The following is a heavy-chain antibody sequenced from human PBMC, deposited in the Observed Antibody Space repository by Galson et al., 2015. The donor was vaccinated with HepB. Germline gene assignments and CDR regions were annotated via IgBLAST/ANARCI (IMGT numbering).Heavy chain of an antibody. D-gene: IGHD3-10*01. Sequence: SVKVSCKASGYTFTSYYMHWVRQAPGQGLEWMGIINPSGGSTSYAQKFQGRVTMTRDTSTSTVYMELSSLRSEDTAVYYCARDQGGGGSGSLIYYYCYYMDVWGKGTTVTVSS. CDR1: GYTFTSYY. V-gene: IGHV1-46*03. CDR2: INPSGGST. CDR3: ARDQGGGGSGSLIYYYCYYMDV. J-gene: IGHJ6*03.